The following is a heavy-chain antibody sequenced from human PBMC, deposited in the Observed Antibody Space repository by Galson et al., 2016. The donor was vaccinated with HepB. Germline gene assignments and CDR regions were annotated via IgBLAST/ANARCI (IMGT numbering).Heavy chain of an antibody. D-gene: IGHD6-19*01. CDR1: GGAFSGYY. Sequence: ETLSLTCAVYGGAFSGYYWGWIRQPPGKGLEWIGEIDHSGNSNYNPSLGSRVIISLDTSRNQFSLNLTSVTAADTAVYYCNLYSGSKQFDYWGQGTPVTVSS. V-gene: IGHV4-34*01. J-gene: IGHJ4*02. CDR3: NLYSGSKQFDY. CDR2: IDHSGNS.